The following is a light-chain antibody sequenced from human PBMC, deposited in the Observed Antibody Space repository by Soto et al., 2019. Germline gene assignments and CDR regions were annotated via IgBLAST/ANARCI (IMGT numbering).Light chain of an antibody. V-gene: IGLV2-14*01. J-gene: IGLJ1*01. CDR1: RLYVGGYNY. CDR3: LSFTGANTHL. Sequence: QSVLTQPAPLSGSPWQSITISFPGNRLYVGGYNYVSWYQHHPGKVPKVIIFETSQRPSGVSDRFSGSKSGNTASLTISGLQAEDEADYYCLSFTGANTHLFGSGTK. CDR2: ETS.